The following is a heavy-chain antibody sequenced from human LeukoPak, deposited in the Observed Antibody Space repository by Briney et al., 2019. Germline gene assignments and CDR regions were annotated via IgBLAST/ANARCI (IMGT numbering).Heavy chain of an antibody. CDR1: GGSISSYY. Sequence: SETLSLTCTVSGGSISSYYWSWIRQPPGKGLEWIGYIYYSGSTNYNPSLKSRVTISVDTSKNQFSLKLSSVTAADPAVYYCARDGGFTYYDSSGFDYWGQGTLVTVSS. CDR3: ARDGGFTYYDSSGFDY. V-gene: IGHV4-59*01. CDR2: IYYSGST. D-gene: IGHD3-22*01. J-gene: IGHJ4*02.